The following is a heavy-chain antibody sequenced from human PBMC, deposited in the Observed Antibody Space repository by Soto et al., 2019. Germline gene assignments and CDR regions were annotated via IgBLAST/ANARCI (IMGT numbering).Heavy chain of an antibody. V-gene: IGHV3-53*01. Sequence: PGGSLRLSCAACGFTVSSNYMSWVRQAPWKGLEWVSVIYSGGITYYADSVKGRFTISRDDSKNTLYLQMNSLRAEDTAVYYCARAPITIFGVVYDGMDVWGQRITVAVSS. CDR3: ARAPITIFGVVYDGMDV. D-gene: IGHD3-3*01. J-gene: IGHJ6*02. CDR1: GFTVSSNY. CDR2: IYSGGIT.